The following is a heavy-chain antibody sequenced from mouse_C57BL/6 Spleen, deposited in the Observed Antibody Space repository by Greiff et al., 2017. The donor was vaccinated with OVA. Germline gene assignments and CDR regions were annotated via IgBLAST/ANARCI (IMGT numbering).Heavy chain of an antibody. Sequence: QVQLQQSGAELARPGASVKMSCKASGYTFTSYTMHWVKQRPGQGLEWIGYINPSSGYTKYNQKFKDKATLTADKSSSTAYMQLSSLTSEDSAVYYCARSDYYGSSYHWYFDVGGTGTTVTVSS. CDR3: ARSDYYGSSYHWYFDV. D-gene: IGHD1-1*01. V-gene: IGHV1-4*01. CDR1: GYTFTSYT. J-gene: IGHJ1*03. CDR2: INPSSGYT.